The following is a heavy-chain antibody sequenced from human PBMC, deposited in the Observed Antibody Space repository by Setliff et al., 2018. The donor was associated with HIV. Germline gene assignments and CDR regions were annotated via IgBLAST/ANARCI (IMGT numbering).Heavy chain of an antibody. Sequence: RASVKVSCKASGYTFSSYGISWVRQAPGQGLEWMGWISPSNGYTDYAQKLRDRVTLTTDTSTSTAYMEVRSLTSDDTAVYYCARGYCGGAICYTPNWLDPWGQGTLGTVSS. CDR3: ARGYCGGAICYTPNWLDP. V-gene: IGHV1-18*01. CDR1: GYTFSSYG. CDR2: ISPSNGYT. D-gene: IGHD2-21*01. J-gene: IGHJ5*02.